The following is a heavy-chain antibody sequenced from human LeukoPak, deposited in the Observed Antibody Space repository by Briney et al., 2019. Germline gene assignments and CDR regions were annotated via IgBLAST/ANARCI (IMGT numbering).Heavy chain of an antibody. Sequence: SETLSLTCAVYGGSFSGYYWGWIRQPPGKGLEWIGEINHSGSTNYNPSLKSRVTISVDTSKNQFSLKLSSVTAADTAVYYCARGWSGYSYGRRSWFDPWGQGTLVTVSS. CDR2: INHSGST. CDR3: ARGWSGYSYGRRSWFDP. V-gene: IGHV4-34*01. CDR1: GGSFSGYY. D-gene: IGHD5-18*01. J-gene: IGHJ5*02.